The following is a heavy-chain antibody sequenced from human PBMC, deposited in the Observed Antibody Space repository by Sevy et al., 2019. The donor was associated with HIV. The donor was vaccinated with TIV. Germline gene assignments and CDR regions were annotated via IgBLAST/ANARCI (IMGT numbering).Heavy chain of an antibody. J-gene: IGHJ6*02. CDR1: GYTFTSYG. D-gene: IGHD3-10*01. CDR2: ISAYNGNT. CDR3: ARDTARGYYYGMDV. V-gene: IGHV1-18*04. Sequence: ASVKVSCKASGYTFTSYGISWVRQAPGQGLEWMGWISAYNGNTNYAQKLQGRVTMTTDTSTSTAYMELRSLRSADTAVYYCARDTARGYYYGMDVWGQGTTVTVSS.